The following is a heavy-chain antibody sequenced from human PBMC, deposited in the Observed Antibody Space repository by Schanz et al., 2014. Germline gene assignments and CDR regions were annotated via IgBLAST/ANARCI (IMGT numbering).Heavy chain of an antibody. D-gene: IGHD3-10*02. Sequence: EVQLVESGGGLVQPGGSLRLSCAASGFTFTNYAMSWVRQAPGKGLEWVSLISDSGDTAYYPDSVKGRFTISRDSSKNALYLQMNCLRPEDTAIYYCAKNQYDDVDLSSFYFDFWGQGTLVTVSS. CDR1: GFTFTNYA. CDR2: ISDSGDTA. J-gene: IGHJ4*02. CDR3: AKNQYDDVDLSSFYFDF. V-gene: IGHV3-23*04.